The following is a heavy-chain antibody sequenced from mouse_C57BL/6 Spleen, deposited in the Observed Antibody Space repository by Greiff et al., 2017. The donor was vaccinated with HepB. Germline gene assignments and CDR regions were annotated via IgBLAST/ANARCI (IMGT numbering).Heavy chain of an antibody. CDR2: IYPGDGDT. D-gene: IGHD1-1*01. J-gene: IGHJ2*01. V-gene: IGHV1-82*01. Sequence: QVQLKQSGPELVKPGASVKISCKASGYAFSSSWMNWVKQRPGKGLEWIGRIYPGDGDTNYNGKFKGKATLTADKSSSTAYMQLSSLTSEDSAVYFCARDPYYGSSLYYFDYWGQGTTLTVSS. CDR3: ARDPYYGSSLYYFDY. CDR1: GYAFSSSW.